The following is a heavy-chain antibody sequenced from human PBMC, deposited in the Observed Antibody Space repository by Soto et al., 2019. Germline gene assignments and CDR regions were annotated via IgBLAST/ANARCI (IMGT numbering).Heavy chain of an antibody. J-gene: IGHJ6*03. V-gene: IGHV3-53*04. Sequence: GGSLRLSCAASGFTVSSNYMSWVRQAPGKGLEWVSVIYSGGSTYYADSVKGRFTISRHNSKNTLYLQMNSLRAEDTAVYYCARGTYYDFWSGSLGGYYYYYMDVWGIGTTVTVSS. CDR3: ARGTYYDFWSGSLGGYYYYYMDV. CDR1: GFTVSSNY. D-gene: IGHD3-3*01. CDR2: IYSGGST.